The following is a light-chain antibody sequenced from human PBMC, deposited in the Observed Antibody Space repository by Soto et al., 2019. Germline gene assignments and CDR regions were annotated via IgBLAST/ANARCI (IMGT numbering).Light chain of an antibody. V-gene: IGKV1-5*01. Sequence: DSQLISAPATPSATVGDRVTITCRASQSISSWLAWYQQKPGKAPKLLIYDASSLESGVPSRFSGSGSGTEFTLTISSLQPDDFATYYCQQYNSYSPLTFGGGTKVDIK. CDR2: DAS. J-gene: IGKJ4*01. CDR3: QQYNSYSPLT. CDR1: QSISSW.